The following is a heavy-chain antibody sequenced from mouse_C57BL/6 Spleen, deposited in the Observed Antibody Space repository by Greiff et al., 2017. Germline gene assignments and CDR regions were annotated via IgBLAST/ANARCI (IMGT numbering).Heavy chain of an antibody. Sequence: VKLQESGAELARPGASVKLSCKASGYTFTSSGISWVKQRTGQGLEWIGEIYPRSGNTYYNEKFKGKATLTADKSSSTAYMELRSLTSEDSAVYFCAREYGSSSYAMDYWGQGTSVTVSS. CDR1: GYTFTSSG. CDR2: IYPRSGNT. V-gene: IGHV1-81*01. CDR3: AREYGSSSYAMDY. J-gene: IGHJ4*01. D-gene: IGHD1-1*01.